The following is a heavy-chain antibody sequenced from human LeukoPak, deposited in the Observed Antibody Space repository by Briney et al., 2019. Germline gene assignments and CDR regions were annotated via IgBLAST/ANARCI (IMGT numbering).Heavy chain of an antibody. J-gene: IGHJ4*02. CDR1: GFTFSSYE. CDR3: ARDFYYGSGRYDY. V-gene: IGHV3-48*03. D-gene: IGHD3-10*01. CDR2: ISSSGSTI. Sequence: GGSLRLSCAASGFTFSSYEMNWVRQAPGKGLEWVPYISSSGSTIYYADSVKGRFIISRDNAKNSLYLQMNSLRAEDTAVYYCARDFYYGSGRYDYWGQGTLVTVSS.